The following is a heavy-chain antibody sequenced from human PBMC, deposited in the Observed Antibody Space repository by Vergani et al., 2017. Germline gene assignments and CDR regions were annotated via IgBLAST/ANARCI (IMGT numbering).Heavy chain of an antibody. V-gene: IGHV1-2*02. CDR3: ARGRKYRTDP. J-gene: IGHJ5*02. CDR2: INPNSGGT. D-gene: IGHD6-6*01. CDR1: GYTFTGYY. Sequence: QAPLVQSGAEVKKPGASVKVSCKASGYTFTGYYIHWVRQAPGQGLEGMGWINPNSGGTNFEQKFQDRVTMTRDPSLSPAYMELSRLRSDDTAVYYCARGRKYRTDPWGQGTMVTVSS.